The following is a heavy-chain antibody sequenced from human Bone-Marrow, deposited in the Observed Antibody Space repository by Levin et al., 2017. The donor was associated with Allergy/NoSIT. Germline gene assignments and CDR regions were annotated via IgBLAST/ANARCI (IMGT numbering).Heavy chain of an antibody. V-gene: IGHV4-30-2*01. J-gene: IGHJ5*02. CDR3: ARAVIASIGDWFDT. Sequence: SETLSLTCTVSGDSISSGGYSWSWIRQQPGKGLEWIGHTYPSGTTYYNPSPKSRVTISVDRSKNQFSLNLTSVTAADTAVYYCARAVIASIGDWFDTWGQGTLVTVSS. CDR2: TYPSGTT. CDR1: GDSISSGGYS. D-gene: IGHD2/OR15-2a*01.